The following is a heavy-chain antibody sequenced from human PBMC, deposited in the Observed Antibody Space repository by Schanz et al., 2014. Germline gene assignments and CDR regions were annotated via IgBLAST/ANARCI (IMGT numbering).Heavy chain of an antibody. J-gene: IGHJ4*02. CDR3: ARDGVAATTDFEY. Sequence: QVQLVESGGGVVQPGGSLRLSCAASGFTFSTTGMHWVRQAPGKGLVWVTYIRYDGINKYYADSVKGRFTVSRDNAKSTLYVQMNSRRADDTAVYYCARDGVAATTDFEYWGQGALVTVSS. D-gene: IGHD1-1*01. CDR2: IRYDGINK. CDR1: GFTFSTTG. V-gene: IGHV3-30*02.